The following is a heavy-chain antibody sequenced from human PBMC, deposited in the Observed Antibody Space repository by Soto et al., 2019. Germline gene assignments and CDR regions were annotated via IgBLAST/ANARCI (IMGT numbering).Heavy chain of an antibody. D-gene: IGHD3-10*01. J-gene: IGHJ6*02. Sequence: PGGSLRLSCAASGFAFSTYAMHWVRQAPGKGLEWVAVISYGGSDTYYADSVKGRFTISRDNSKNTLYLQMNSLRPEDTAVYYCAKVPSDRGYYYYGMDVWGQGTTVTVSS. CDR3: AKVPSDRGYYYYGMDV. V-gene: IGHV3-30*04. CDR1: GFAFSTYA. CDR2: ISYGGSDT.